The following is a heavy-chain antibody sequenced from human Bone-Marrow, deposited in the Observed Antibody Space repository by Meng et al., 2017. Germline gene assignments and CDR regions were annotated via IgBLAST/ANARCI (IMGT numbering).Heavy chain of an antibody. D-gene: IGHD3-10*01. CDR3: AKDMVRGVIFALDY. CDR1: GFTFDDYA. V-gene: IGHV3-43D*03. Sequence: GGSLRLSCAASGFTFDDYAMHWVRQAPGKGLEWVSLISWDGGSTYYADSVKGRFTISRDNSKNSLYLQMHSLRAEDTALYYCAKDMVRGVIFALDYWGQGTLVTVSS. CDR2: ISWDGGST. J-gene: IGHJ4*02.